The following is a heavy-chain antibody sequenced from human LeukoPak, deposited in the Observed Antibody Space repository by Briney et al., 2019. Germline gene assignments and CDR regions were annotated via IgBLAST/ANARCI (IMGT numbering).Heavy chain of an antibody. D-gene: IGHD2-2*03. CDR3: ARDDGGYSSSTSCYLGWFDP. CDR2: ITSTSSYI. Sequence: GGSLRLSCAASGFAFSSYAMNWVRQAPGKGLEWVSSITSTSSYIYYADSVKGRFTISRDNAKNSLYLQMNSLSAEDTAVYYCARDDGGYSSSTSCYLGWFDPWGQGTLVTVSS. V-gene: IGHV3-21*01. CDR1: GFAFSSYA. J-gene: IGHJ5*02.